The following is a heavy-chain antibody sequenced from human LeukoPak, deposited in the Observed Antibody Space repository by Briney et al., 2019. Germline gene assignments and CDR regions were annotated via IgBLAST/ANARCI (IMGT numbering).Heavy chain of an antibody. D-gene: IGHD2-15*01. CDR1: GFTVSSNY. J-gene: IGHJ4*02. CDR2: IYSGGTT. Sequence: GGSLRLSCAASGFTVSSNYMNWVRQAPGKGLGWVSVIYSGGTTYYADSVKGRFTISRDNSKNTLYLQMNSLRAEDTAVYYCARDTRLGYCSGGSCFSSDDWGQGTLVTVSS. V-gene: IGHV3-53*01. CDR3: ARDTRLGYCSGGSCFSSDD.